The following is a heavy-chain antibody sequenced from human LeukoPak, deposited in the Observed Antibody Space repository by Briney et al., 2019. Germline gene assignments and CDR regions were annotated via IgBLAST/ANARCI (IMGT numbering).Heavy chain of an antibody. CDR2: ISGNAVST. CDR3: AKLNSYGDY. V-gene: IGHV3-23*01. Sequence: GGSLRLSCAVSGFTFSNHGMSWVRQAPGKGLEWVSTISGNAVSTYYADSVKGRFTISRDNGKSVVYLQMDCLRAEDTATYYCAKLNSYGDYWGQGILVTISS. D-gene: IGHD5-18*01. CDR1: GFTFSNHG. J-gene: IGHJ4*02.